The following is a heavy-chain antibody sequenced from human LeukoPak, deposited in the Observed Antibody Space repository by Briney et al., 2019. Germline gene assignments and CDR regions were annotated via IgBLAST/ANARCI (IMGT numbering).Heavy chain of an antibody. CDR1: GGSVSGYY. D-gene: IGHD1-14*01. V-gene: IGHV4-34*01. CDR2: INHSGST. Sequence: SETLSLTCAVYGGSVSGYYWSWIRQPPGKGLEWIGEINHSGSTNYNPSLKSRVTISVDTSKNQFSLKLSSVTAAYTAVYYCARGPIARLYGTLDYWGQGTLVTVSS. J-gene: IGHJ4*02. CDR3: ARGPIARLYGTLDY.